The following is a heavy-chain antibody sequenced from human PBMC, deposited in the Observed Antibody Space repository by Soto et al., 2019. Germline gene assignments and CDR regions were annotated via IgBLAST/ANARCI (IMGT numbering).Heavy chain of an antibody. CDR2: IWYDGSNK. CDR1: GFTFSSYG. CDR3: ARGKAAAGTPYYYYGMDV. J-gene: IGHJ6*02. D-gene: IGHD6-13*01. Sequence: QVQLVESGGGVVQPGRSLRLSCAASGFTFSSYGMHWVRQAPGKGLEWVAVIWYDGSNKYYADSVKGRFTISRDNSKNPLYLQMNSLRAEDTAVYYCARGKAAAGTPYYYYGMDVWGQGTTVTVSS. V-gene: IGHV3-33*01.